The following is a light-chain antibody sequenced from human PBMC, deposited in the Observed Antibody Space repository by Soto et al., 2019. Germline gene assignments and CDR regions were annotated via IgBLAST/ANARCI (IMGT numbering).Light chain of an antibody. CDR3: QQSYNMPGT. CDR2: WAS. V-gene: IGKV4-1*01. CDR1: QSVLYSSNNKNY. Sequence: DIVMTQSPDSLAVSLGERATINCKSSQSVLYSSNNKNYLAWYQQKPGQPPKLLIYWASTRESGVPDRFSGSGSGTDFTLTISSLQAEDAAVYSCQQSYNMPGTFGQGTKLEIK. J-gene: IGKJ2*01.